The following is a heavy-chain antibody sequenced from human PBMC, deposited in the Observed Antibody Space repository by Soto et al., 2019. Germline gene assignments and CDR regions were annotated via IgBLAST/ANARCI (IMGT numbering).Heavy chain of an antibody. V-gene: IGHV4-34*01. CDR3: SRAGAAAGPYYYYMDV. D-gene: IGHD6-13*01. CDR2: INHSASN. Sequence: SQTKPLTCGLGGGNLSCYCGLLIRPPPGKGLEYIGEINHSASNNYTPSLKSRVTISVDTSKNQFSLKLSSVTAADTAVYYCSRAGAAAGPYYYYMDVCGKGTTVICSS. J-gene: IGHJ6*03. CDR1: GGNLSCYC.